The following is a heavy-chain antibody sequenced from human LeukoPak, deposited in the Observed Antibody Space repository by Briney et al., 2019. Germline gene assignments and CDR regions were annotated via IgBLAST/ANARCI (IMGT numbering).Heavy chain of an antibody. CDR2: IIPIFGTA. CDR1: GGTFSSYA. D-gene: IGHD2-21*02. V-gene: IGHV1-69*06. J-gene: IGHJ6*03. CDR3: ARTIYCGGDCYYYYYYYMDV. Sequence: GASVKVSCKASGGTFSSYAISWVRQAPGQGLEWMGGIIPIFGTANYAQKFQGRVTITADKSTSTAYMELSSLRSEDTAVYYCARTIYCGGDCYYYYYYYMDVWGKGTTVTISS.